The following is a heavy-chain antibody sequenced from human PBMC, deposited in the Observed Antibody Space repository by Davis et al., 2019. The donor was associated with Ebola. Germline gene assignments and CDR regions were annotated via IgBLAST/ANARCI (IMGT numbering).Heavy chain of an antibody. J-gene: IGHJ6*04. CDR2: IKSDGST. CDR3: VRDGIATFGRVKYYYGMDV. Sequence: GESLKISCAVSGFPITNYWTHWVRQPPGKGLVWVSRIKSDGSTIYADSVKGRFTISRDNAKNTLYLQMNSLRVEDTAVYYCVRDGIATFGRVKYYYGMDVWGKGTTVTVSS. D-gene: IGHD6-13*01. V-gene: IGHV3-74*01. CDR1: GFPITNYW.